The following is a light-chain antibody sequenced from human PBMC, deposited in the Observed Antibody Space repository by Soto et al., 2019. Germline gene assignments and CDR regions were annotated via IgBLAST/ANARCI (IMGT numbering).Light chain of an antibody. CDR2: DPS. CDR3: QQPSNWPSLT. Sequence: EIVLIPSPATLSLSPGERATLSCRASQSVSTYLACYQQKPGQAASLLIYDPSSSATGFPARFRVSRPQTNFTINISRLEPEESAGYSCQQPSNWPSLTFGGGTTVDI. CDR1: QSVSTY. V-gene: IGKV3-11*01. J-gene: IGKJ4*01.